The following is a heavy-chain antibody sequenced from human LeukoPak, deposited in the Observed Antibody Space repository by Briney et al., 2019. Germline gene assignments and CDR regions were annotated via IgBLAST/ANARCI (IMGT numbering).Heavy chain of an antibody. CDR1: GFTFNNYG. J-gene: IGHJ3*02. Sequence: SGGSLRLSCAASGFTFNNYGMNWLRQAPGKGLEWVSTISGSGGSTYYADSVKGRFTISRDNSKKTLYMQMNSLRPEDTAVYYCAKDGKMIVVLFGAFDIWGQGTMVTVSS. CDR2: ISGSGGST. V-gene: IGHV3-23*01. CDR3: AKDGKMIVVLFGAFDI. D-gene: IGHD3-22*01.